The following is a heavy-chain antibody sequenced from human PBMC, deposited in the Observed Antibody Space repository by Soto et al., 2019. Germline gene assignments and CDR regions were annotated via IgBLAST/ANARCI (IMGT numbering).Heavy chain of an antibody. CDR2: IIPFFKAT. CDR3: ARYVPLNYYDGTFSYYAMDV. V-gene: IGHV1-69*01. D-gene: IGHD3-16*01. CDR1: GGTFSSHA. J-gene: IGHJ6*02. Sequence: QVQLVQSGAEVKKPGSSVKVSCKASGGTFSSHAISWVRQAPGQGLEWVGGIIPFFKATNYAQKFQGRVTSTADDSTSTAYMDLYSLRSEDTAVYYCARYVPLNYYDGTFSYYAMDVWGQGTTVTVSS.